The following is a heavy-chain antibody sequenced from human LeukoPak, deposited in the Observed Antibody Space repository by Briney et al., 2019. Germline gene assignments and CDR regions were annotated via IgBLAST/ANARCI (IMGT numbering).Heavy chain of an antibody. V-gene: IGHV3-23*01. J-gene: IGHJ4*02. CDR1: GFTFNQFV. D-gene: IGHD6-13*01. CDR2: IIGTGENT. CDR3: AIIPRAAAGPSARSPFHY. Sequence: PGGSLRLSCAASGFTFNQFVMSWVRQAPGKGLEWVSAIIGTGENTYYADSVKGRFTISRDNSKSTLYLQMSSLRAEDTAIYYCAIIPRAAAGPSARSPFHYWGQGTLVTVSS.